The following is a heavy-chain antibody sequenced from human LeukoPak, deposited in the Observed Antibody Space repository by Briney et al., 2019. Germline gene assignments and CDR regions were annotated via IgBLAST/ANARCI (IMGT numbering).Heavy chain of an antibody. J-gene: IGHJ4*02. CDR3: ARVADYYDSSGPTTYYFDY. Sequence: SETLSLTCTVSSGSISGSSYYWGWIRQPPGKGLEWIGYIYYSGSTYYNPSLKSRVTISVDTSKNQFSLKLSSVTAADTAVYYCARVADYYDSSGPTTYYFDYWGQGTLVTVSS. CDR2: IYYSGST. V-gene: IGHV4-39*07. CDR1: SGSISGSSYY. D-gene: IGHD3-22*01.